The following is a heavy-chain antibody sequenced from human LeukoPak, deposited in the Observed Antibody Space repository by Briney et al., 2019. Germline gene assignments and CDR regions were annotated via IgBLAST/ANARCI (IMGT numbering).Heavy chain of an antibody. Sequence: GSSVKVSCKASGGTFSSYAISWVRQAPGQGLEWMGRIIPILGIANYAQKFQGRVTITADKSTSTAYMELSSLRSDDTAVYYCAREGYCSGTTCDKPFDYWGQGTLVTVAS. J-gene: IGHJ4*02. CDR2: IIPILGIA. D-gene: IGHD2-2*01. CDR3: AREGYCSGTTCDKPFDY. V-gene: IGHV1-69*04. CDR1: GGTFSSYA.